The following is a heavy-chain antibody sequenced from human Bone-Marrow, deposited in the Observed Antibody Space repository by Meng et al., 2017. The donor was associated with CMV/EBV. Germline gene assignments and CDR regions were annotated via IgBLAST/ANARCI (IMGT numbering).Heavy chain of an antibody. CDR3: ARDQGPYYYDSSGYPPDAFDI. CDR2: IRYDGSNK. D-gene: IGHD3-22*01. Sequence: GGSLRLSCAASGFTFSSYGMHWVRQAPGKGLEWVAFIRYDGSNKYYADSVKGRFTISRDNSKNTLYLQMNSLRAEDTAVYYCARDQGPYYYDSSGYPPDAFDIWGQGTMVTVSS. V-gene: IGHV3-30*02. CDR1: GFTFSSYG. J-gene: IGHJ3*02.